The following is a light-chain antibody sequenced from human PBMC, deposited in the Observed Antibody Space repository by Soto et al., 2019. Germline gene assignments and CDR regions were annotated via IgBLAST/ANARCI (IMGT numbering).Light chain of an antibody. Sequence: DIQMTKSPSTLSASVGDRVTIPCLPSQNINRMLVWYQQKPGKAPNLLIYDASSRESGVPARFSGGGSGTEFTLTISSLQPDDFSTFYCQQYNNYPWTFGQGTKVDIK. CDR3: QQYNNYPWT. CDR2: DAS. J-gene: IGKJ1*01. V-gene: IGKV1-5*01. CDR1: QNINRM.